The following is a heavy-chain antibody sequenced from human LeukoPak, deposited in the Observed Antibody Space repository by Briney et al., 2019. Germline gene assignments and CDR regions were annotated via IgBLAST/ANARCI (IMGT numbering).Heavy chain of an antibody. J-gene: IGHJ6*04. Sequence: GGSLRLSCATSGFTFSSYVMTWVRQAPGKGLEWVSSITASDVSTYYADSVKGRFTISRDNAKNSLYLQMNSLRAEDTAVYYCAELGITMIGGVWGKGTTVTISS. CDR2: ITASDVST. V-gene: IGHV3-23*01. D-gene: IGHD3-10*02. CDR3: AELGITMIGGV. CDR1: GFTFSSYV.